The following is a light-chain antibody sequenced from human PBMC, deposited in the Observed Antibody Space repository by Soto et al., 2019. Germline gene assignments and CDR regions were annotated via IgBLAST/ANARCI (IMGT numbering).Light chain of an antibody. CDR1: SSDVGGYNY. CDR3: SSYAGSLDV. Sequence: QSALTQPPSASGSPGQSVTISCTGTSSDVGGYNYVSWYQQHPGKAPKLMIYEVSKRPAGVPDRLSGSKSGNTASLTVSGRQAEDEADYYCSSYAGSLDVFGTGTKLTVL. J-gene: IGLJ1*01. CDR2: EVS. V-gene: IGLV2-8*01.